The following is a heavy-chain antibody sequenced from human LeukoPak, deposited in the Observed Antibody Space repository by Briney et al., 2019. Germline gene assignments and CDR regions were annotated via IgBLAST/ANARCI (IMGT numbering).Heavy chain of an antibody. CDR1: GGSISSNNW. V-gene: IGHV4-4*02. J-gene: IGHJ4*02. CDR3: ARDVGARLSGF. CDR2: IYHSGNA. D-gene: IGHD6-6*01. Sequence: SETLSLTCAVSGGSISSNNWWSWVRQPPGKGLEWIGEIYHSGNANYNPSLKSRVTMSVDKSKNQFSLILSSVTAADTAVYYCARDVGARLSGFWGQGTLVTVSS.